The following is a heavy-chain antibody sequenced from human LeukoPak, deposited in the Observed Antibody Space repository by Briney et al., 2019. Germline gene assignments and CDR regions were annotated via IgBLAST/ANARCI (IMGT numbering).Heavy chain of an antibody. V-gene: IGHV3-64D*06. CDR1: GXTFSSYA. J-gene: IGHJ4*02. D-gene: IGHD6-13*01. Sequence: GGSLRLSCSASGXTFSSYAMHWVRQAPGKGLEYVSAISSTGGSTNYADSVKGRFTISRDNSKNTLYLQMSSPRAEDTAVYYCVKDKERYSSNWYFDYWGQGTQVTVSS. CDR3: VKDKERYSSNWYFDY. CDR2: ISSTGGST.